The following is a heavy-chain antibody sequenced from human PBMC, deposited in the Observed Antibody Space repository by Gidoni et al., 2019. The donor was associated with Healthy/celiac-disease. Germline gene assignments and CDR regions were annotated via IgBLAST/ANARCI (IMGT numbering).Heavy chain of an antibody. V-gene: IGHV3-33*01. CDR3: ARSDTYSSDAFDI. CDR2: IWYDGSNK. Sequence: VQLVESGGGVVQPGRSLRLSCAASGFTFSSYGMHWVRQARGKGLEWVAVIWYDGSNKYYADSVKGRFTISRDNSKNTLYLQMNSLRAEDTAVYYCARSDTYSSDAFDIWGQGTMVTVSS. J-gene: IGHJ3*02. D-gene: IGHD6-13*01. CDR1: GFTFSSYG.